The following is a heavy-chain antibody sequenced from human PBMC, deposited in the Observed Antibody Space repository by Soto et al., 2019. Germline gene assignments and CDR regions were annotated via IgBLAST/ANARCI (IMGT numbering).Heavy chain of an antibody. CDR2: ISPDNGNT. CDR1: GYTFTIYR. D-gene: IGHD5-12*01. CDR3: ARALGYSGYAGMDV. J-gene: IGHJ6*02. V-gene: IGHV1-18*01. Sequence: QVQLVQSGGEVKKPGASVKVSCKASGYTFTIYRINWVRQAPGQGLEWMGWISPDNGNTNYAQKLQGRVTMTTDTSTSTAYMELMSLRSDDTAVYYCARALGYSGYAGMDVWGQGTTVTVSS.